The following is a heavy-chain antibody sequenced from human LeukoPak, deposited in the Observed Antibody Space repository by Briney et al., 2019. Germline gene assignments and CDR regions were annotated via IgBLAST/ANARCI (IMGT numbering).Heavy chain of an antibody. CDR1: GYTFTGYY. D-gene: IGHD3-10*01. CDR3: ATPSGEYYYGSGSYYSPTSFDY. V-gene: IGHV1-2*02. Sequence: ASVKVTCKASGYTFTGYYMHWVRQAPGQGLEWMGWINPNSGGTNYAQKFQGRVTMTRDTSISTAYMELSRLRSDDTAVYYCATPSGEYYYGSGSYYSPTSFDYWGQGTLVTVSS. CDR2: INPNSGGT. J-gene: IGHJ4*02.